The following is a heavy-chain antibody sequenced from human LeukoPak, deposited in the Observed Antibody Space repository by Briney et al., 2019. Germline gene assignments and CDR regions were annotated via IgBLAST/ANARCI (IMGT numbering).Heavy chain of an antibody. CDR1: GGSIDSRRYY. CDR2: IYHSGST. Sequence: PSETLSLTCTVSGGSIDSRRYYWDWIRQAPGKGLEWIGTIYHSGSTEYNPSLKSRVAIFVDTSQNQFSLILHSVAAADTDVYYCARRSEFDNTHYHYFDYWGQGALVTVSS. J-gene: IGHJ4*02. V-gene: IGHV4-39*01. CDR3: ARRSEFDNTHYHYFDY. D-gene: IGHD2-15*01.